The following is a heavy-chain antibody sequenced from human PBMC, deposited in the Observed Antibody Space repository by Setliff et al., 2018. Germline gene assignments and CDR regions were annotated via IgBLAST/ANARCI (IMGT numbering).Heavy chain of an antibody. Sequence: PSETLSLTCAVSGFSISSGYYWGGIRQPPGKGLEWIVNIHHSGKAYYNPSLKSRVTMSVDTYKNHVSLKLCSVTAADTAVYYCARAPGRQDYHYMELWGKGTTVTVSS. CDR2: IHHSGKA. J-gene: IGHJ6*03. V-gene: IGHV4-38-2*01. D-gene: IGHD2-15*01. CDR1: GFSISSGYY. CDR3: ARAPGRQDYHYMEL.